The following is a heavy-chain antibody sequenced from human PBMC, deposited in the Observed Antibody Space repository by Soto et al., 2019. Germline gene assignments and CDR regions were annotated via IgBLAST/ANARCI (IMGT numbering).Heavy chain of an antibody. CDR1: GGTISRYS. CDR3: AREDRDRGTGLVPAAIDGMDV. J-gene: IGHJ6*02. Sequence: QVQLVQSGAEVKKPGSSVKVSCKASGGTISRYSITWVRQAPGHGLEWIGRVIPIFGIPTYAQKFQGRVTITADESTSTAYMELSSLRSDDTAVYYCAREDRDRGTGLVPAAIDGMDVWGQGTTVTVSS. V-gene: IGHV1-69*08. CDR2: VIPIFGIP. D-gene: IGHD2-2*01.